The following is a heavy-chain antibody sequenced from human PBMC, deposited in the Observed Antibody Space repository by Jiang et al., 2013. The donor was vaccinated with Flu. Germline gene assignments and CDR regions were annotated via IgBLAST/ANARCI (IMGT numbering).Heavy chain of an antibody. J-gene: IGHJ4*02. V-gene: IGHV3-30*03. D-gene: IGHD3-10*01. CDR3: ARVSGSKYYFDY. Sequence: GGVVQPGGSLRLACAASGFTFSDFGLHWVRQAPGKGLEWVAMSSYDGTTRHYLDSVRGRFSIARDNSKNTLYLQMNSLRAEDTAVYYCARVSGSKYYFDYWGQGTLVTVSS. CDR2: SSYDGTTR. CDR1: GFTFSDFG.